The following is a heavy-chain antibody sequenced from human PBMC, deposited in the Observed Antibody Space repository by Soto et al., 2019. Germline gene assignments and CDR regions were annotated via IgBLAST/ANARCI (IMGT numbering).Heavy chain of an antibody. Sequence: ASVKVSCKASGGTFSSYAISWLRQAPGQGLEWMGIINPSGGSTSYAQKFQGRVTMTRDTSTSTVYMELSSLRSEDTAVYYCARGEYSGSYYESWFDPWGQGTLVTVSS. CDR3: ARGEYSGSYYESWFDP. D-gene: IGHD1-26*01. V-gene: IGHV1-46*01. J-gene: IGHJ5*02. CDR2: INPSGGST. CDR1: GGTFSSYA.